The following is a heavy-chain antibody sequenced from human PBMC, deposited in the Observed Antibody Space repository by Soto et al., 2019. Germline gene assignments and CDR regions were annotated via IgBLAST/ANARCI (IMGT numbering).Heavy chain of an antibody. CDR1: GFTFSNYA. D-gene: IGHD6-19*01. Sequence: GGSLRLSCAASGFTFSNYAMHWVRRAPGKGLECVALISYDGINKYYADSVKGRFTVSRDNSKSTLYLQMNSLRAEDTAVYYCVKDGVSGWSDYFFDYWGQGTLVTVSS. V-gene: IGHV3-30*18. CDR2: ISYDGINK. J-gene: IGHJ4*02. CDR3: VKDGVSGWSDYFFDY.